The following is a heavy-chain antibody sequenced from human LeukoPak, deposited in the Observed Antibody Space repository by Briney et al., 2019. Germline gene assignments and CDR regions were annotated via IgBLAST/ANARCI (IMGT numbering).Heavy chain of an antibody. CDR1: GGSCSTYA. CDR2: LIPVLGMS. Sequence: SVKVSCKSSGGSCSTYAVNWVRQAPGQGLEWMGRLIPVLGMSHYAPGFQGRVTLTADRSTNTAYMELDRLTSDDTAVYFCARDRGGGFDLAFFDHWGQGTLVTVSS. J-gene: IGHJ4*02. CDR3: ARDRGGGFDLAFFDH. V-gene: IGHV1-69*04. D-gene: IGHD5-12*01.